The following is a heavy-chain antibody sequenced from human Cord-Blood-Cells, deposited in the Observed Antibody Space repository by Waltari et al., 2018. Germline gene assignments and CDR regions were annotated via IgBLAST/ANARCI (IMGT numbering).Heavy chain of an antibody. J-gene: IGHJ4*02. D-gene: IGHD2-2*01. CDR1: GGTFSSYA. CDR2: SIPSFGTA. V-gene: IGHV1-69*01. Sequence: QVQLVQSGAEVKKPGSSVKVSCKASGGTFSSYAISWVRQAPGQGLEWLGGSIPSFGTANYAQKFQGRGTITADESTSTAYMELSSLRSEDTAVYYCARVLYRTSCYYYWGQGTLVTVSS. CDR3: ARVLYRTSCYYY.